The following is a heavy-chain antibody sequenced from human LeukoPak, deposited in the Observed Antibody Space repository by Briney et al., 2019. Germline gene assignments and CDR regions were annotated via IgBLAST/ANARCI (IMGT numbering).Heavy chain of an antibody. D-gene: IGHD3-22*01. CDR2: IYYSGST. Sequence: SETLSLTCTVSGGSISNYYWSWIRQPPGKGLEWIGYIYYSGSTNYNPSLKSRVTISVDTSKNQFSLKLSSVTAADTAVYYCARDRYYYDSSGYYWLFDYWGQGTLVTVSS. CDR3: ARDRYYYDSSGYYWLFDY. J-gene: IGHJ4*01. V-gene: IGHV4-59*01. CDR1: GGSISNYY.